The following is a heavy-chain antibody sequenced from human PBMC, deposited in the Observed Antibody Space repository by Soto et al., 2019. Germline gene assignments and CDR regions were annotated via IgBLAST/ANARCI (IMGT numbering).Heavy chain of an antibody. CDR1: GYTFTSYA. D-gene: IGHD4-17*01. J-gene: IGHJ4*02. Sequence: QVQLVQSGAEVKKPGASVKVSCKASGYTFTSYAMHWVRQAPGQRLEWMGWINAGNGNTKYSQKFQGRVTITRDTSXTTAYMELSSLRSEDTAVYYCARVFEGHGDYTPFDYWGQGTLVTVSS. CDR3: ARVFEGHGDYTPFDY. V-gene: IGHV1-3*01. CDR2: INAGNGNT.